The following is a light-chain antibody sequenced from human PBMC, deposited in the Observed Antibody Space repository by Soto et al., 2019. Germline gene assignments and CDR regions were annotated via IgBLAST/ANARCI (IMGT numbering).Light chain of an antibody. J-gene: IGLJ2*01. CDR3: ASWDDSLSGRV. Sequence: QSVLTQPPSASGTPGQRLTISCSGSSSNIGSNYVYWYQQFPGAAPKLLIYSNTRRPSGVPDRFSGSKYGTSASLAIRGLRSEDEADYYCASWDDSLSGRVFGGGT. CDR2: SNT. CDR1: SSNIGSNY. V-gene: IGLV1-47*02.